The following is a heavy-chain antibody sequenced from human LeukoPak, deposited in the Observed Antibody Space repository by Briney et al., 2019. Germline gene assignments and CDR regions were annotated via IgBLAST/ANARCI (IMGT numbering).Heavy chain of an antibody. CDR3: ARQWGDCSSTSCYSAY. CDR2: IYTGDSDT. CDR1: GYNFASYW. J-gene: IGHJ4*02. Sequence: GESLKISCQGSGYNFASYWIAWVRQLPGKGVEWMGIIYTGDSDTRYSPSFQGQVTISADKSISPAYLQWSSLKASDTAIYYCARQWGDCSSTSCYSAYWGQGTLVTVSS. D-gene: IGHD2-2*01. V-gene: IGHV5-51*01.